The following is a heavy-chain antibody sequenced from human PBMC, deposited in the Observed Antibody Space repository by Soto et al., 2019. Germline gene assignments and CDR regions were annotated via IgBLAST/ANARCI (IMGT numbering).Heavy chain of an antibody. J-gene: IGHJ5*02. Sequence: AQVKVSCKASGYSFPSYGIPWLRQPPGQRLEWMGWVNSGNGDATYSEKLAGRVTITRDTAASTADMSLSSLAAEDTAVYYCATEVVSLWFAGPYNCLDPWGQGTSVTVSS. CDR2: VNSGNGDA. CDR1: GYSFPSYG. V-gene: IGHV1-3*04. CDR3: ATEVVSLWFAGPYNCLDP. D-gene: IGHD3-10*01.